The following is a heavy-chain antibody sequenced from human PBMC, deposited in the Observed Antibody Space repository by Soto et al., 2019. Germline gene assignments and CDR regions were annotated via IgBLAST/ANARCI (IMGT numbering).Heavy chain of an antibody. CDR2: IIPILGIA. D-gene: IGHD2-15*01. V-gene: IGHV1-69*02. CDR3: ASQEVVVNYYYYYMDV. Sequence: APGQGLEWMGRIIPILGIANYAQKFQGRVTITADKSTSTAYMELSSLRSEDTAVYFCASQEVVVNYYYYYMDVWGKGTTVTVSS. J-gene: IGHJ6*03.